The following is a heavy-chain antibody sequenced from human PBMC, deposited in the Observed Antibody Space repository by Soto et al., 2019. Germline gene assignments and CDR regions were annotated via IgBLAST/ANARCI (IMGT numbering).Heavy chain of an antibody. CDR3: ARGGNWFDP. Sequence: PGGSLRLSCAASGFTFSTYTMNWVRQAPGKGLEWVSSISSSSTYIYYADSVKGRFTISRDNVKNSLYLQMNSLRAEDTAVFYCARGGNWFDPWGQGALVTVPQ. J-gene: IGHJ5*02. V-gene: IGHV3-21*01. CDR1: GFTFSTYT. CDR2: ISSSSTYI.